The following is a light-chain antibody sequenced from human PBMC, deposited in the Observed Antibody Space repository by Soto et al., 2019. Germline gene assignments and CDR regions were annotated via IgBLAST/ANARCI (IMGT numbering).Light chain of an antibody. CDR3: QQYGSSPRT. Sequence: VLTQSPGTLSLSPGERATLSCRPSQSVSSSYLAWYQQKPGQAPRLLIYGASSRATGIPDRFSGSGSGTDFTLTISRLEPEDFAVYYCQQYGSSPRTFGQGTKVDIK. CDR2: GAS. V-gene: IGKV3-20*01. CDR1: QSVSSSY. J-gene: IGKJ1*01.